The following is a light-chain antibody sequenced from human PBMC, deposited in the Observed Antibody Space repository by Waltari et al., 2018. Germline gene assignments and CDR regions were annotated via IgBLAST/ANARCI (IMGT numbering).Light chain of an antibody. CDR2: KAN. CDR3: LVYMGSGIWV. CDR1: AGSHSTTSS. Sequence: TVVTQEPSLSVSHGGAVTLTCALSAGSHSTTSSVSWYQQTPGQPPRTLMYKANIRSSGVPDRFSGSSLGNKAALTITGAQADDESDYYCLVYMGSGIWVFGGGTKLTVL. V-gene: IGLV8-61*01. J-gene: IGLJ3*02.